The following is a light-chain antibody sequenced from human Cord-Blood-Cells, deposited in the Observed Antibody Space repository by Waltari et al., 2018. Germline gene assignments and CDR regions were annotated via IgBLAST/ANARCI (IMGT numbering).Light chain of an antibody. CDR1: QRISSY. CDR3: QQSYSTPYT. CDR2: AAS. Sequence: DIQMTQSPSSLSASVGDRVTITCRASQRISSYLNWYQQKPGKAPKLLIYAASSLQSGVPSRFSGSGAGTDFNLTISSLQPEDFATYYCQQSYSTPYTFGQGTKLEIK. V-gene: IGKV1-39*01. J-gene: IGKJ2*01.